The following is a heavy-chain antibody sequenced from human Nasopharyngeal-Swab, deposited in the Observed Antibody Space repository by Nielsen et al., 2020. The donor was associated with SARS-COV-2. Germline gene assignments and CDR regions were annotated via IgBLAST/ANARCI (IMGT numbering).Heavy chain of an antibody. V-gene: IGHV3-21*01. D-gene: IGHD6-19*01. Sequence: VRQAPGKGLEWVSSISSSSSYIYYADSVKGRFTISRDNAKNSLYLQMNSLRAEDTAVYYCARDWRYSSGWYPIDYWGQGTLVTVSS. CDR3: ARDWRYSSGWYPIDY. CDR2: ISSSSSYI. J-gene: IGHJ4*02.